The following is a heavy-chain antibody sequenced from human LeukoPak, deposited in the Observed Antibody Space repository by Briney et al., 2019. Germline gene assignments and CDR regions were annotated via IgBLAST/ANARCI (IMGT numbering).Heavy chain of an antibody. J-gene: IGHJ4*02. CDR2: ISYDRSNK. CDR1: GFTFSSYG. Sequence: GGSLRLSCAASGFTFSSYGMHGVRQAPGKGLEWVAVISYDRSNKYYADSVKGRFTISRDNSKNTLYLQMNSLRAEDTAVYYCAKDLCPRYGSCGFDYWGQGTLVTVSS. D-gene: IGHD3-10*01. V-gene: IGHV3-30*18. CDR3: AKDLCPRYGSCGFDY.